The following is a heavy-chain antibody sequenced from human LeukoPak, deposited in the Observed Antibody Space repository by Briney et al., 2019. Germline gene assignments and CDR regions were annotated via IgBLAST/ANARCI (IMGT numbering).Heavy chain of an antibody. J-gene: IGHJ6*04. D-gene: IGHD2-21*02. V-gene: IGHV3-15*01. CDR2: IKSKTVGGTT. CDR3: TTGLLAHYYYGMDV. CDR1: GFTFSNAW. Sequence: GGSLRLSCAASGFTFSNAWMSWVRQAPGKGLERVGRIKSKTVGGTTDYAAPVKGRFTISRDDSKNTLYLQMNSLKTEDTAVYYCTTGLLAHYYYGMDVWGKGTTVTVSS.